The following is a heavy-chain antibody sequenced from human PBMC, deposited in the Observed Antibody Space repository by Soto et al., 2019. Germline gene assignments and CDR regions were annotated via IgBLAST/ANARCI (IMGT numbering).Heavy chain of an antibody. CDR1: GGSMSSYY. CDR2: IYYSGST. V-gene: IGHV4-59*08. CDR3: ARHSSIAVAGTLDPYFDY. D-gene: IGHD6-19*01. Sequence: SETLSLTCTVSGGSMSSYYWSWIRQPPGNGLEWIGYIYYSGSTNYNPSLKSRVTVSVDTSKNQFSLRLSSVTAADTAVYYCARHSSIAVAGTLDPYFDYWGQGTLVTVSS. J-gene: IGHJ4*02.